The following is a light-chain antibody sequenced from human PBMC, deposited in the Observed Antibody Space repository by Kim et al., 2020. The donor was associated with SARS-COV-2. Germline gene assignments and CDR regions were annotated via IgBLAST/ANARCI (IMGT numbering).Light chain of an antibody. Sequence: EIVLTQSPGPLSLSPGERATLSCRASQSVSSSYLAWYQQKPGQAPRLLIYGASSRATGIPDRFSGSGSGTDFTLTISRLEPEDFAVYYCQQYGSSPGGTFGQGTKLEI. J-gene: IGKJ2*02. CDR3: QQYGSSPGGT. V-gene: IGKV3-20*01. CDR1: QSVSSSY. CDR2: GAS.